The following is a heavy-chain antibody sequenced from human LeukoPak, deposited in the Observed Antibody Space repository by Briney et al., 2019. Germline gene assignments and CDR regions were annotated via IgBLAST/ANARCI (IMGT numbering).Heavy chain of an antibody. Sequence: SQTLSLTCTVSGGSISSGGYYWSWIRQHPGKGLEWIGYIYYSGSTNYNPSLKSRVTISVDTSKNQFSLKLSSVTAADTAVYYCARYSSSWGHYDYWGQGTLVTVSS. J-gene: IGHJ4*02. V-gene: IGHV4-61*08. D-gene: IGHD6-13*01. CDR1: GGSISSGGYY. CDR3: ARYSSSWGHYDY. CDR2: IYYSGST.